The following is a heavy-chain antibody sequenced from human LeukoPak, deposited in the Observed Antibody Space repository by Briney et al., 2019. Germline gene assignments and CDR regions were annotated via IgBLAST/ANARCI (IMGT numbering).Heavy chain of an antibody. CDR3: ARVYVTRMVVTNLRGYYFDY. D-gene: IGHD4-23*01. CDR2: INHVGAT. CDR1: GGSFSGYY. Sequence: SETLSLTCAVYGGSFSGYYWSWIRQPPEKGLEWIGEINHVGATNYNPSLKSRVTISVDTSKNQFSLKLSSVTAADTAVYYCARVYVTRMVVTNLRGYYFDYWGQGTLVTVSS. J-gene: IGHJ4*02. V-gene: IGHV4-34*01.